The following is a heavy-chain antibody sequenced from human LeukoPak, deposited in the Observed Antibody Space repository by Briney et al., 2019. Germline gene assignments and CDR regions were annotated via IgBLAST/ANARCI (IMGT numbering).Heavy chain of an antibody. CDR1: GYTFTGYY. V-gene: IGHV1-2*02. J-gene: IGHJ4*02. CDR3: ARDQAGTSIFDY. D-gene: IGHD6-19*01. CDR2: INPNSGGT. Sequence: GASVKVSCKASGYTFTGYYMHWVRQAPGQGLEWMGWINPNSGGTSYAQKFQGRVTMTRDTSTSTVYMELSSLRSEDTAVYYCARDQAGTSIFDYWGQGTLVTVSS.